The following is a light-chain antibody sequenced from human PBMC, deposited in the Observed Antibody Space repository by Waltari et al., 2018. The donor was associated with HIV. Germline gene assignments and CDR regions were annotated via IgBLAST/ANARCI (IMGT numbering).Light chain of an antibody. J-gene: IGKJ4*01. CDR1: QDISRS. CDR3: QQADSLPLT. CDR2: AAS. V-gene: IGKV1-12*01. Sequence: DIQLTQSPSYVSASVGDTVTVTCRASQDISRSLAGYQQKPGKAPELLIFAASTLQSGVSSRFSGSGSGTSFTLTINTLRTEDFATYYCQQADSLPLTFGGGTKVEI.